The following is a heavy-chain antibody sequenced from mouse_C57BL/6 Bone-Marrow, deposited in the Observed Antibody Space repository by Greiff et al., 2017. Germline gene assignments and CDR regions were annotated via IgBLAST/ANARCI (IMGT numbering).Heavy chain of an antibody. Sequence: EVQLVESGPGLVKPSQSLSLTCSVTGYSITSGYYWNWIRQFPGNKLEWMGYISYDGSNNYNPSLKNRISITRDTSKNQFFLKLNSVTTEDTATYYCARVREWGQGTLVTVSA. CDR3: ARVRE. J-gene: IGHJ3*02. CDR1: GYSITSGYY. V-gene: IGHV3-6*01. CDR2: ISYDGSN.